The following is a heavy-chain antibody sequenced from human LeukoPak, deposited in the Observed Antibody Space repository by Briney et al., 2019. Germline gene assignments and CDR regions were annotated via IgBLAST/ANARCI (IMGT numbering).Heavy chain of an antibody. J-gene: IGHJ4*02. CDR1: GASITNHY. D-gene: IGHD6-19*01. V-gene: IGHV4-59*08. CDR2: IYYTGTT. CDR3: ARHSSAIAVAGTKFDY. Sequence: SETLSLTCTVSGASITNHYWSWIRQPPGNGLEWIGYIYYTGTTKYNPSLDSRVTISVDTSKDQFSLRLSSVTAADTAVYYCARHSSAIAVAGTKFDYWGQGTLVTVSS.